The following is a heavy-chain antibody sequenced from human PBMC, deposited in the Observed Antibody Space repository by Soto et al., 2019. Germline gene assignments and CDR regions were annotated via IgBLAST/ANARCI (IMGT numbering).Heavy chain of an antibody. Sequence: QLQLQESGPGLVKPSETLSLTCTVSGGSISSSSYYWGWIRQPPGKGLGWIGSIYYSGTPYYNPSLQTRFTISVDSSKNQVSVKLSSVTAADTAVYYCARIGQRGITIFGVVTRNYYDYMHFSSKGTTVTVSS. D-gene: IGHD3-3*01. V-gene: IGHV4-39*01. CDR1: GGSISSSSYY. J-gene: IGHJ6*03. CDR3: ARIGQRGITIFGVVTRNYYDYMHF. CDR2: IYYSGTP.